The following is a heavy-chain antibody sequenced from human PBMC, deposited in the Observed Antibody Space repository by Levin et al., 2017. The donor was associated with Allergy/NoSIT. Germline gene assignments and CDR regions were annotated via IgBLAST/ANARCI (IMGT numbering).Heavy chain of an antibody. J-gene: IGHJ4*02. CDR3: AKDRSGSRSKGDFDS. D-gene: IGHD3-3*01. CDR2: ISGSGTGI. V-gene: IGHV3-23*01. CDR1: GLRFRGYA. Sequence: LSLTCAASGLRFRGYAMTWVRQAPGKGLEWVSTISGSGTGIYYADSVRGRFTISRDNSKNTLVLQMNSLRAEDTAVYFCAKDRSGSRSKGDFDSWGQGTLVTVSS.